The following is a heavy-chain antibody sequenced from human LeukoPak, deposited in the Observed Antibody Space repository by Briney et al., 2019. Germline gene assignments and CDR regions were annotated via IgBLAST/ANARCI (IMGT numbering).Heavy chain of an antibody. CDR1: GFTFTTYT. D-gene: IGHD3-16*01. V-gene: IGHV3-21*01. J-gene: IGHJ4*02. CDR2: ITSSSSYI. CDR3: AGIIWAIDY. Sequence: PGGSLRLSCVASGFTFTTYTMNWVRQAPGKGLEWVSSITSSSSYIYYIDSVKGRFTISRDNAKNSLYLQMNSLRAEDTAVYYCAGIIWAIDYWGQGTLVTVSA.